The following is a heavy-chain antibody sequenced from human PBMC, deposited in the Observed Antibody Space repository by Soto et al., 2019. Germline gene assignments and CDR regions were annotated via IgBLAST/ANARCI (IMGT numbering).Heavy chain of an antibody. CDR2: ISYEGSNE. J-gene: IGHJ4*02. CDR3: AKALEGGGSYYWSPFDY. V-gene: IGHV3-30*18. Sequence: PGGSLRLSCAASGFTFSDYGMNWVRQAPGKGLEWVAIISYEGSNEYYEDSVKGRFTISRDNSKNTLYLQMNSLRGEDTAVYYCAKALEGGGSYYWSPFDYWGQGTLVTVSS. D-gene: IGHD2-15*01. CDR1: GFTFSDYG.